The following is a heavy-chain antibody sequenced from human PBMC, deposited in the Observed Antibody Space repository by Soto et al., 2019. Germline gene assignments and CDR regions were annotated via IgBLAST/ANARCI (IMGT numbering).Heavy chain of an antibody. CDR1: GGTFSSYT. V-gene: IGHV1-69*02. Sequence: QVQLVQSGAEVKKPGSSVKVSCKASGGTFSSYTISWVRQAPGQGLEWMGTIIPILGIANYAQKFQGRVTITADQSTSTAYMELSSLRSEDTAVYYCARDLAAAEPPHGEDGDGYWGQGTLVTVSS. D-gene: IGHD6-13*01. CDR3: ARDLAAAEPPHGEDGDGY. J-gene: IGHJ4*02. CDR2: IIPILGIA.